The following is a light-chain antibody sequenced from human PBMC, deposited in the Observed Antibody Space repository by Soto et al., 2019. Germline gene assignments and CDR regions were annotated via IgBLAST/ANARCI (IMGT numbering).Light chain of an antibody. CDR3: QSYDSSLSGSG. CDR2: GNS. Sequence: QSVLTQPPSVSGAPGQRVTISCTGSSSNIGAGYDVHWYQKLPGTAPKLLIYGNSNRPSGFPDRFSGSKSGTSDSLAITGLQAEDEAYYYCQSYDSSLSGSGFGGGTKLTVL. J-gene: IGLJ2*01. V-gene: IGLV1-40*01. CDR1: SSNIGAGYD.